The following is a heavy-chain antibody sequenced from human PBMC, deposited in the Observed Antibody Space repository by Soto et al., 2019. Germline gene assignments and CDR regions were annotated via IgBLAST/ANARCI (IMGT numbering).Heavy chain of an antibody. V-gene: IGHV1-3*01. J-gene: IGHJ3*02. CDR1: GYTFTSYA. CDR3: ARPNDYGVNRERRQFGEAFDI. D-gene: IGHD4-17*01. CDR2: INAGNGNT. Sequence: QVQLVQSGAEVKKPGASVKVSCKASGYTFTSYAMHWVRQAPGQRLEWMGWINAGNGNTKYSQKFQGRVTITRDTVASAAYMELSSLRSEDMVVYYCARPNDYGVNRERRQFGEAFDIWGQGTMVTVSS.